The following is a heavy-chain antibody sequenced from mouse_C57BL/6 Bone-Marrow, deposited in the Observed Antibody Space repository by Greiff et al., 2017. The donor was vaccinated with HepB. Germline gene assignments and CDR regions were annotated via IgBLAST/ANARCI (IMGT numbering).Heavy chain of an antibody. CDR1: GYSITSGYY. Sequence: EVQRVESGPGLVKPSQSLSLTCSVTGYSITSGYYWNWIRQFPGNKLEWMGYISYDGSNNYNPSLKNRISITRDTSKNQFFLKLNSVTTEDTATYYCARDDDYYFDYWGQGTTLTVSS. J-gene: IGHJ2*01. V-gene: IGHV3-6*01. CDR3: ARDDDYYFDY. D-gene: IGHD2-4*01. CDR2: ISYDGSN.